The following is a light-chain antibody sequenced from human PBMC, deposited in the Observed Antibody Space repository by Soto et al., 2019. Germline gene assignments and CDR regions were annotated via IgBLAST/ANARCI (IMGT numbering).Light chain of an antibody. CDR3: QQYNDWYT. Sequence: EIVMTQSPATLSVSPGERATLSCRASQSVNSNLAWYQQKPGQAPRLLIYGASTRATDIPARFSGGGSGTEFNLIISSLQSEDFAFYYCQQYNDWYTFGQGTNLEIK. J-gene: IGKJ2*01. CDR2: GAS. CDR1: QSVNSN. V-gene: IGKV3-15*01.